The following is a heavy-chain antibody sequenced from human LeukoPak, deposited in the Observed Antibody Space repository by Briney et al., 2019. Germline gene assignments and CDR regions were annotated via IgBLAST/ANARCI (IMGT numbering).Heavy chain of an antibody. Sequence: GSVKVSCKASGYSFTSYGITWVRQAPGQGLEWMGWISGYNGNTKYAQKFQGRVTMTTDTSTSTAYMELRSLRSDDTAVYYCARDYGDCPSYWGQGTLVSVS. CDR1: GYSFTSYG. D-gene: IGHD4-17*01. CDR3: ARDYGDCPSY. J-gene: IGHJ4*02. CDR2: ISGYNGNT. V-gene: IGHV1-18*01.